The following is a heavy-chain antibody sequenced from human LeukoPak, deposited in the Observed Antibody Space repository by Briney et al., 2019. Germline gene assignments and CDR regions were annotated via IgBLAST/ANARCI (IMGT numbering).Heavy chain of an antibody. J-gene: IGHJ5*02. V-gene: IGHV1-8*02. CDR1: GYTFTSYD. Sequence: ASVKVSCKASGYTFTSYDINWVRQATGQGLEWMGWMNPNSGNTNYAQKFQGRVTMTRDTSISTAYMELSRLRSDDTAVYYCARGGDFWSTDSWFDPWGQGTLVTVSS. CDR2: MNPNSGNT. CDR3: ARGGDFWSTDSWFDP. D-gene: IGHD3-3*01.